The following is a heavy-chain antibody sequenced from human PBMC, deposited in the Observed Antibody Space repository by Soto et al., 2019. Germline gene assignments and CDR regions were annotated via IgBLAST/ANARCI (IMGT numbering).Heavy chain of an antibody. CDR3: ARGGDYYYYYGMDV. CDR2: ISSSGSTI. CDR1: GFTFSSYE. D-gene: IGHD3-10*01. J-gene: IGHJ6*02. Sequence: PGGSLRLSCAASGFTFSSYEMNWVRQAPGNGLEWVSYISSSGSTIYYADSVKGRFTISRDNAKNSLYLQMNSLRAEDTAVYYCARGGDYYYYYGMDVWGQGTTVTVSS. V-gene: IGHV3-48*03.